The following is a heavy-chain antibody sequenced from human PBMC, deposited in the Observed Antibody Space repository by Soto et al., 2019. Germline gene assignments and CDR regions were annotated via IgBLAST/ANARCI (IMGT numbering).Heavy chain of an antibody. CDR1: GYSLTSYW. CDR2: IYPGDSDT. Sequence: GESLKISCKGSGYSLTSYWIGWVRQMPGKGLEWMGIIYPGDSDTRYSPSFQGQVTISADKSISTAYLQWSSLKASDTAMYYCASGIQQPNYIVDYWGQGTLVTVSS. V-gene: IGHV5-51*01. J-gene: IGHJ4*02. CDR3: ASGIQQPNYIVDY. D-gene: IGHD5-18*01.